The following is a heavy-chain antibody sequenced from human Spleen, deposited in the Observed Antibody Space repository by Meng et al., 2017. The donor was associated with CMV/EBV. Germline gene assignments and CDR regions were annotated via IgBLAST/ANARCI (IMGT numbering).Heavy chain of an antibody. CDR1: GYIFTGYY. J-gene: IGHJ4*02. CDR3: ARELGSGGYFDY. V-gene: IGHV1-3*02. Sequence: ASVKVSCKASGYIFTGYYMFWVRQAPGQSLEWMGSSSAGNGNTKYSQDFQGRVTITRDASATTAYLELSSLKSDDMAVYYCARELGSGGYFDYWGQGTLVTVSS. D-gene: IGHD2-15*01. CDR2: SSAGNGNT.